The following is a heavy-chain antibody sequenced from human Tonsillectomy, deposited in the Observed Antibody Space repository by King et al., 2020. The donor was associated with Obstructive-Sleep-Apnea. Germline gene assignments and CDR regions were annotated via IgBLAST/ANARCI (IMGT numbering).Heavy chain of an antibody. CDR2: IKARSDGGTT. J-gene: IGHJ4*02. V-gene: IGHV3-15*01. Sequence: VQLVESGGGLVKPGGSLRLSCAASGFTFSNAWMSWVRQSPGKGLDWVGRIKARSDGGTTDYAAPVKGRLTISRDDSKNTLYLQINSLKTEETAVYYCTTLEWEDYWGQGTLVTVPS. CDR3: TTLEWEDY. CDR1: GFTFSNAW. D-gene: IGHD1-26*01.